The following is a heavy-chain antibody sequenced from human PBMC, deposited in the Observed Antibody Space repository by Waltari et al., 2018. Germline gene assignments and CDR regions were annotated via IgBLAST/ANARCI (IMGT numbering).Heavy chain of an antibody. J-gene: IGHJ4*02. D-gene: IGHD6-19*01. V-gene: IGHV4-39*01. CDR2: IYYSGST. Sequence: QLQLQESDPGLVKPSETLSLTCTVSGGSISSSSYYWGWIRQPPGKGLEWIGSIYYSGSTYYNPSLKSRVTISVDTSKNQFSLKLSSVTAADTAVYYCARTPPLGYSSGWYVDYWGQGTLVTVSS. CDR3: ARTPPLGYSSGWYVDY. CDR1: GGSISSSSYY.